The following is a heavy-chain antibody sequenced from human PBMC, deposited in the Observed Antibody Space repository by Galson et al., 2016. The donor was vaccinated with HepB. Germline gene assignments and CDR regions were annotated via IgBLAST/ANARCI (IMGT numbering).Heavy chain of an antibody. Sequence: APGKGLEWVSTIGGSGNSKYYADSVKGRFTISRDNSKNTVYLQMSSLRAEDTAVYYCAKNRGSEYKKYYMDVWGKGTTVTVSS. J-gene: IGHJ6*03. CDR2: IGGSGNSK. CDR3: AKNRGSEYKKYYMDV. V-gene: IGHV3-23*01. D-gene: IGHD3-10*01.